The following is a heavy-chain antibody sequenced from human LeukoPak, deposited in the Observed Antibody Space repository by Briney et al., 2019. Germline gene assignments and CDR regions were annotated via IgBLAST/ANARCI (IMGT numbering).Heavy chain of an antibody. Sequence: PGGSLRLSCAASGFTFSSYSMNWVRQAPGKGLEWVANIKEDGSEKYYVDSVKGRFTISRDNAKKLLYLQMNSLTTEDTAVYYCARDRRDHVGYSCGFNWFDPWGQGTLVTVSS. V-gene: IGHV3-7*01. J-gene: IGHJ5*02. CDR1: GFTFSSYS. CDR2: IKEDGSEK. CDR3: ARDRRDHVGYSCGFNWFDP. D-gene: IGHD5-18*01.